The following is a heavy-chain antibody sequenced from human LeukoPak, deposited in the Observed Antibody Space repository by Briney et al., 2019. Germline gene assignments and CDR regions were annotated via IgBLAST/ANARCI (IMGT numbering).Heavy chain of an antibody. CDR1: GYTFTSYD. CDR3: ARLDGSEYYFDY. J-gene: IGHJ4*02. D-gene: IGHD5-24*01. V-gene: IGHV1-69*05. CDR2: IIPIFGTA. Sequence: SVKVSCKASGYTFTSYDISWVRQAPGQGLEWMGGIIPIFGTANYAQKFQGRVTITTDESTSTAYMELSSLRSEDTAVYYCARLDGSEYYFDYWGQGTLVTVSS.